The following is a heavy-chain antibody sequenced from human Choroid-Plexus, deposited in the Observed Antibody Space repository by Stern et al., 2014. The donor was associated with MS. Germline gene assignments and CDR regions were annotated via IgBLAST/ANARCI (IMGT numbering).Heavy chain of an antibody. D-gene: IGHD2-15*01. CDR3: AKDRQWSTYFFDY. J-gene: IGHJ4*02. V-gene: IGHV3-30*18. CDR1: GFTFSNFG. CDR2: ISYDGSDK. Sequence: VQLVESGGGVAQPGRPLILSCAASGFTFSNFGMHWVRQAPGKGLEWVALISYDGSDKYYADSVKGRFTICRDNSKNTLYMHMNSLRAEDTAVYYCAKDRQWSTYFFDYWGQGALVPVSS.